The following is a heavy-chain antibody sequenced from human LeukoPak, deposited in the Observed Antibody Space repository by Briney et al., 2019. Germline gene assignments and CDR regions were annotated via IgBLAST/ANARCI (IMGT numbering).Heavy chain of an antibody. Sequence: PSETLPLTCTVSGGSISSYYWSWIRQPPGKGLEWIGYIYYSGSTNYNPSLKSRVTISVDTSKNQFSLKLSSVTAADTAMYYCARGFWSGYYYWDYWGQGTLVTVSS. CDR1: GGSISSYY. D-gene: IGHD3-3*01. CDR2: IYYSGST. J-gene: IGHJ4*02. V-gene: IGHV4-59*01. CDR3: ARGFWSGYYYWDY.